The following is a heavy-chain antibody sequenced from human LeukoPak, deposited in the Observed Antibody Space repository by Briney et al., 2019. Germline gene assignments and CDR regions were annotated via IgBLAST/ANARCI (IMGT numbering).Heavy chain of an antibody. Sequence: SETLSLTCTVSGDSITSSSHYWGWIRQPPGKGLEWIGSIYYSGSTYYNPSLKSRVTISVDTSKNQFSLKLSSVTAADTAVYYCASSGWFLYWGQGTLVTVSS. J-gene: IGHJ4*02. CDR3: ASSGWFLY. V-gene: IGHV4-39*01. CDR2: IYYSGST. D-gene: IGHD6-19*01. CDR1: GDSITSSSHY.